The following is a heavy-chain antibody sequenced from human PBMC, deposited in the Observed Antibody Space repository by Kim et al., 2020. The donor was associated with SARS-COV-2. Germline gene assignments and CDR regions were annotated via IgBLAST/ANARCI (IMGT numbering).Heavy chain of an antibody. CDR3: ARGSMVRGVIDY. V-gene: IGHV4-34*01. D-gene: IGHD3-10*01. Sequence: SETLSLTCAVYGGSFSGYYWSWIRQPPGKGLEWIGEINHSGSTNYNPSLKSRVTISVDTSKNQFSLKLSSVTAADTAVYYCARGSMVRGVIDYWGQGTLVTVSS. CDR1: GGSFSGYY. J-gene: IGHJ4*02. CDR2: INHSGST.